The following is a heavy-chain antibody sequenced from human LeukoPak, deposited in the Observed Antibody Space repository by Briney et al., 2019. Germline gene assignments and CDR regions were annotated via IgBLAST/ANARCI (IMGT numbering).Heavy chain of an antibody. D-gene: IGHD2-15*01. CDR1: GYTFADYD. CDR3: ARDLDIVVVAAALRHYGLDV. J-gene: IGHJ6*02. CDR2: INPSAGTT. Sequence: ASVKVSCKASGYTFADYDIHWVRQAPGQGLEWMAIINPSAGTTNYAQKFQGRVTLTRDTSTSTAYMELNSLRSDDTAVYYCARDLDIVVVAAALRHYGLDVWGQGTTVTVSS. V-gene: IGHV1-46*01.